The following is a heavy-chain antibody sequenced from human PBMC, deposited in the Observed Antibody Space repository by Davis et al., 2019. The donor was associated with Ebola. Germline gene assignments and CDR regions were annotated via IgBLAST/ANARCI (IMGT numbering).Heavy chain of an antibody. J-gene: IGHJ4*02. CDR2: ITSSSSYI. Sequence: GESLKISCAASGFTFTSYSMNWVRQAPGKGLEWVSFITSSSSYIYYADSVKGRFTISRDNAKDSVYLQMNSLRDEDTAVYYCARDLWFGDGGQGTLVTVAS. V-gene: IGHV3-21*01. D-gene: IGHD3-10*01. CDR1: GFTFTSYS. CDR3: ARDLWFGD.